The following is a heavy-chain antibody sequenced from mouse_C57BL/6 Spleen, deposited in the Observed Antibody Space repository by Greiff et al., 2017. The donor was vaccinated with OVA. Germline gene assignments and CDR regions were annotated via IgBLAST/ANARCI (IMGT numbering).Heavy chain of an antibody. D-gene: IGHD1-1*01. V-gene: IGHV1-80*01. CDR1: GYAFSSYW. CDR3: ARSWGYYGDYYAMDY. CDR2: IYPGDGDT. Sequence: LQESGAELVKPGASVKISCKASGYAFSSYWMNWVKQRPGKGLEWIGQIYPGDGDTNYNGKFKGKATLTADKSSSTAYMQLSSLTSEDSAVYFCARSWGYYGDYYAMDYWGQGTSVTVSS. J-gene: IGHJ4*01.